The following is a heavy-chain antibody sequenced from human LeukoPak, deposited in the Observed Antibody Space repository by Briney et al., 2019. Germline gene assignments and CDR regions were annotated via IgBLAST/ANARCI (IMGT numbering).Heavy chain of an antibody. Sequence: GGSLRLSCAASGFTFSSYAMSWVRQAPGKGLEWVSAISGSGGSTYYADSVKGGFTISRDNSKNTLYLQMNSLRAEDTAVYYCAKSVLLWFGESQYYFDYWGQGTLVTVSS. J-gene: IGHJ4*02. CDR2: ISGSGGST. CDR3: AKSVLLWFGESQYYFDY. CDR1: GFTFSSYA. D-gene: IGHD3-10*01. V-gene: IGHV3-23*01.